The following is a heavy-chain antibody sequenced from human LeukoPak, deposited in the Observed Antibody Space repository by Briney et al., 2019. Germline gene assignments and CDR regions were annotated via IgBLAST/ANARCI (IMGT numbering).Heavy chain of an antibody. CDR1: GFTFSSYE. Sequence: QPGGSLRLSCAASGFTFSSYEMNWVRQAPGKGLEWVSYMSSRGSIIFYADSVKGRFTISRDNAKNSLYLQMNSLRAEDTAVYYCAKDPSRPAYYYYGMDVWGQGTTVTVSS. CDR2: MSSRGSII. CDR3: AKDPSRPAYYYYGMDV. V-gene: IGHV3-48*03. J-gene: IGHJ6*02.